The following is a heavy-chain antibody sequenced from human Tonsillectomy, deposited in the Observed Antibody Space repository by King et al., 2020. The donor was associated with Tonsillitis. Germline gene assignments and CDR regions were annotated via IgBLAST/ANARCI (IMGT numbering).Heavy chain of an antibody. Sequence: VQLVESGGGLVKPGGSLRLSCTASGFSFSDAWMGWVRQVPGKGLEWVGRIRSKRNGGTTDYAAPMKNRVAISRDDSKNIVYLQLSSLKTEDTALYYCSTDGGVAVAGLFEHWGQGALVIVSS. D-gene: IGHD6-19*01. V-gene: IGHV3-15*01. CDR1: GFSFSDAW. CDR2: IRSKRNGGTT. CDR3: STDGGVAVAGLFEH. J-gene: IGHJ4*02.